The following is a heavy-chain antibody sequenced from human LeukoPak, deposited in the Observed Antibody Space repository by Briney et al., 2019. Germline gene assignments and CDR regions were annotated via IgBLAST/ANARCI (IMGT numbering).Heavy chain of an antibody. D-gene: IGHD1-26*01. V-gene: IGHV3-7*01. J-gene: IGHJ4*02. CDR3: ARGHGSGGDC. Sequence: GGSLRLSCAASGFTFSNYWMAWVRQAPGKGLEWVANIKRDGSEKSYVDSVTGRFTISRDDAKNSLYLQMNSLRAEDTAVYYCARGHGSGGDCWGQGTLVTVSS. CDR1: GFTFSNYW. CDR2: IKRDGSEK.